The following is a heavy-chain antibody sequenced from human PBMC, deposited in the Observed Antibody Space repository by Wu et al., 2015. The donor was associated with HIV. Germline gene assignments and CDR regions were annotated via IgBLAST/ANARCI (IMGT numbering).Heavy chain of an antibody. D-gene: IGHD3-3*01. CDR3: ARDNLHYYDFGSGYFQH. CDR2: INPNSGGT. J-gene: IGHJ1*01. CDR1: GYTFTGYY. Sequence: QVQLVQSGAEVKKPGASVKVSCKASGYTFTGYYMHWVRQAPGQGLEWMGWINPNSGGTNYAQKFQGRVTMTRDTSISTAYMELSRLRSDDTAVYYCARDNLHYYDFGSGYFQHWGQGTLVTVSS. V-gene: IGHV1-2*02.